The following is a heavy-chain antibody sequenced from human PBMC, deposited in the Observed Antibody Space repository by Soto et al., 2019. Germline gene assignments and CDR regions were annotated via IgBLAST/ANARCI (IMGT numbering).Heavy chain of an antibody. J-gene: IGHJ6*02. CDR3: ARGRKLWFGELLERYYYYDTDV. CDR1: GGSFSGYY. Sequence: SETLSLTCAVYGGSFSGYYWSWIRQPPGKGLEWIGEINHSGSTNYNPYLKSRVTISVDTSKNQFSLKLSSVTAADTAVYYCARGRKLWFGELLERYYYYDTDVWGQGTTVTVSS. D-gene: IGHD3-10*01. CDR2: INHSGST. V-gene: IGHV4-34*01.